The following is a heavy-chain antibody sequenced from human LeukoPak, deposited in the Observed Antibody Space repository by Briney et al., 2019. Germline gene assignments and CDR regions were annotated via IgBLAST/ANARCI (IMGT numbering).Heavy chain of an antibody. CDR2: INPNSGGT. CDR3: ARGGMIAVAGYFDY. J-gene: IGHJ4*02. Sequence: GASVKVSCKASGYTFTGYYMHWVRQAPGQGLEWMGWINPNSGGTNYAQKFQGRVTMTRDTSISTAYMELSSLRSDDTAVYYCARGGMIAVAGYFDYWGQGTLVTVSS. CDR1: GYTFTGYY. V-gene: IGHV1-2*02. D-gene: IGHD6-19*01.